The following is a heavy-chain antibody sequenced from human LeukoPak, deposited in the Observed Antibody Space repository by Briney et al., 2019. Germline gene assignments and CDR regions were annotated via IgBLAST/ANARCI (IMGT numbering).Heavy chain of an antibody. CDR2: IYPGDSDT. V-gene: IGHV5-51*01. D-gene: IGHD3-9*01. Sequence: AGESLQNSCKGSGYSFTSYWIGWVRPLPGKGLEWMGIIYPGDSDTRYSPSFQGQVTISADKSISTAYLQWSSLKASDTAMYYCARRAKTGYYFDYWGQGTLVTVSS. CDR3: ARRAKTGYYFDY. J-gene: IGHJ4*02. CDR1: GYSFTSYW.